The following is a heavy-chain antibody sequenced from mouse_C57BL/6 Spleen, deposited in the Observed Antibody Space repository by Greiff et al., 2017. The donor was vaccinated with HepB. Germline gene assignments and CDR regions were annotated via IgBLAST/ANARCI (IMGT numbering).Heavy chain of an antibody. CDR1: GYAFSSYW. Sequence: VQLQQSGAELVKPGASVKISCKASGYAFSSYWMNWVKQRPGKGLEWIGQIYPGDGDTNYNGTFKGKATLTADKSSSTAYMQLSSLTSEDSAVFVCARVADYYGSSYWYFDVWGTGTTVTVSS. D-gene: IGHD1-1*01. CDR3: ARVADYYGSSYWYFDV. J-gene: IGHJ1*03. V-gene: IGHV1-80*01. CDR2: IYPGDGDT.